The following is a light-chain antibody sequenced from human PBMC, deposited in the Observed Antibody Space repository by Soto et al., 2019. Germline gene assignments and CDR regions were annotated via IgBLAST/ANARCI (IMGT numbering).Light chain of an antibody. J-gene: IGKJ1*01. CDR2: GAA. CDR3: QQYGSSPWT. V-gene: IGKV3-20*01. Sequence: EIVVTQSPGTLSLSPGERATLSCRVSQGVRSDYLAWYQQKPGQAPRLLIYGAASRATGIPDRFSGSGSGTDFTLTISRLEPEDFAVYYCQQYGSSPWTFGQGTKGEIK. CDR1: QGVRSDY.